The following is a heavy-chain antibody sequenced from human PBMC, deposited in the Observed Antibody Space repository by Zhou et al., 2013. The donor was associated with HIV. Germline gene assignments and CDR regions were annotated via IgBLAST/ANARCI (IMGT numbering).Heavy chain of an antibody. CDR1: GGTFSSYA. D-gene: IGHD1-26*01. Sequence: QVQLVQSGAEVKKPGSSVKVSCKASGGTFSSYAISWVRQAPGQGLEWMGRIIPILGIANYAQKFQGRVTITADKSTSTAYMELSSLRSEDTAVYYCARASGSQLDYYYYYYMDVWGKGTTVTVSS. CDR3: ARASGSQLDYYYYYYMDV. J-gene: IGHJ6*03. V-gene: IGHV1-69*04. CDR2: IIPILGIA.